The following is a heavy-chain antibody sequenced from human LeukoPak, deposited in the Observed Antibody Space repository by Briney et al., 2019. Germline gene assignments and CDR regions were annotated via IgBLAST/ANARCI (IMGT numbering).Heavy chain of an antibody. CDR3: ARTSMILVVPYFDY. J-gene: IGHJ4*02. CDR1: GFTFSDYY. CDR2: ISSSGNTI. V-gene: IGHV3-11*01. Sequence: PGGSLRLSCAASGFTFSDYYMSWIRQAPGKGLEWVSYISSSGNTIYYADSVKGRFTISRDNAKNSLYLQMNSLRAEDTAVYYCARTSMILVVPYFDYWGQGTLVTVSS. D-gene: IGHD3-22*01.